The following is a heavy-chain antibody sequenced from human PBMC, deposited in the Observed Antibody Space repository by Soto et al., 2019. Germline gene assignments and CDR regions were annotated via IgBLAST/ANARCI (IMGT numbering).Heavy chain of an antibody. Sequence: SGPTLVNPTETLTLTCTVSGFSLSNARMGVSWIRQPPGKALEWLAHIFSNDEKSYSTSLKSRLTISKETSKSQVVITMTNMEHVDTDTHYRARIRVTDYYYYGRDVWGPGTTATVSS. CDR3: ARIRVTDYYYYGRDV. CDR2: IFSNDEK. V-gene: IGHV2-26*01. CDR1: GFSLSNARMG. D-gene: IGHD5-18*01. J-gene: IGHJ6*02.